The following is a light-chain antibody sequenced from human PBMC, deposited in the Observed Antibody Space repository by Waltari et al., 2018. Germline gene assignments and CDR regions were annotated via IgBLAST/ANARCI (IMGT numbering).Light chain of an antibody. V-gene: IGLV2-14*03. J-gene: IGLJ1*01. CDR1: SSDVGGSNY. CDR2: DVS. Sequence: QSALTQPASVSGSPGQSITISCTGTSSDVGGSNYVSWYQQHPGKAPKLMIYDVSNRPSGVSNRFSGSKSDNTASLTISGLQAEDEADYYCISYSSSVTYVFGSGTKVTVL. CDR3: ISYSSSVTYV.